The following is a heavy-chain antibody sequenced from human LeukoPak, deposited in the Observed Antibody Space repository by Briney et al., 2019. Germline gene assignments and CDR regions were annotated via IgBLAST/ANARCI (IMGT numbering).Heavy chain of an antibody. D-gene: IGHD5-12*01. CDR2: INPNSGGT. Sequence: ASVKVSCKASGYTFSDYYIYWVRQAPGQGLEWMGWINPNSGGTNYAQKFQGRVTMTRDTSISTAYMELSRLRSDDTAVYYCARSGYQLENWFDPWGQGTLVTVSS. CDR3: ARSGYQLENWFDP. V-gene: IGHV1-2*02. J-gene: IGHJ5*02. CDR1: GYTFSDYY.